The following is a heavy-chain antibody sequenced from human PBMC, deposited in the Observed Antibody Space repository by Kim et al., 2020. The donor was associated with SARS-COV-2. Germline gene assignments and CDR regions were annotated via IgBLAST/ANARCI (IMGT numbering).Heavy chain of an antibody. CDR3: ASQTAVAAGNYYYYGMDV. CDR1: GYSFTSYW. CDR2: IDPSDSYT. Sequence: GESLKISCKGSGYSFTSYWISWVRQMPGKGLEWMGRIDPSDSYTNYSPSFQGNATISADKSISTAYLQWSSLKASDTAMYYCASQTAVAAGNYYYYGMDVWGQGTTVTVSS. V-gene: IGHV5-10-1*01. D-gene: IGHD6-13*01. J-gene: IGHJ6*02.